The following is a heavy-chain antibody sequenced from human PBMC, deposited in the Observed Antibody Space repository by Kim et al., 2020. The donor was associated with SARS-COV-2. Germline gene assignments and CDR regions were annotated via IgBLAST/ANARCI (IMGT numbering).Heavy chain of an antibody. CDR2: IYYSGST. Sequence: SETLSLTCTVSGGSVSSGSYYWSWIRQPPGKGLEWIGYIYYSGSTNYNPSLKSRVTISVDTSKNQFSLKLSSVTAADTAVYYCAREYYDILTGYSDYYYYGMDVWGQGTTVTVSS. CDR1: GGSVSSGSYY. D-gene: IGHD3-9*01. J-gene: IGHJ6*02. CDR3: AREYYDILTGYSDYYYYGMDV. V-gene: IGHV4-61*01.